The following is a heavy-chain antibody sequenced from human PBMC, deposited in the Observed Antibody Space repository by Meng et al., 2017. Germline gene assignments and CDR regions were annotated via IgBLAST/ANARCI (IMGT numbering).Heavy chain of an antibody. CDR1: GCSVSSGSYY. CDR2: IYYSGST. V-gene: IGHV4-61*01. D-gene: IGHD2-15*01. J-gene: IGHJ4*02. CDR3: ARDCSGGSCYSIGV. Sequence: VQLQESGPGLVRPSETLSLTCTVSGCSVSSGSYYWSWIRQPPGKGLEWIGYIYYSGSTNYNPSLKSRVTISVDTSKNQFSLKLSSVTAADTAVYYCARDCSGGSCYSIGVWGQGTLVTVSS.